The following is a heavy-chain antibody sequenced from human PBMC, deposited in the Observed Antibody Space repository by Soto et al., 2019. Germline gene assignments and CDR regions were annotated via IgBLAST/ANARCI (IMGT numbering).Heavy chain of an antibody. CDR1: GFTFGDYA. CDR3: TRDLRDSSSPDYFDY. V-gene: IGHV3-49*04. CDR2: IRSKAYGGTT. D-gene: IGHD6-6*01. J-gene: IGHJ4*02. Sequence: PGGSLRLSCTASGFTFGDYAMSWVRQAPGKGLEWVGFIRSKAYGGTTEYAASVKGRFTISRDDSKSIAYLQMNSLKTEDTAVYYCTRDLRDSSSPDYFDYWGQGTLVTVSS.